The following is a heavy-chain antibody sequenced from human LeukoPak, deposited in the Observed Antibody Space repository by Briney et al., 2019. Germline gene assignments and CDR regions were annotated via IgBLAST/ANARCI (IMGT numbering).Heavy chain of an antibody. V-gene: IGHV4-38-2*02. CDR2: IYHSGST. CDR1: GYSISSGYY. J-gene: IGHJ4*02. Sequence: SETLSLTCTVSGYSISSGYYWGWIRQPPGKGLEWIGCIYHSGSTYYNPSLKSRVTISVDTSKNQFSLKLSSVTAADTAVYYCARLIDYWGQGTLVTVSS. CDR3: ARLIDY.